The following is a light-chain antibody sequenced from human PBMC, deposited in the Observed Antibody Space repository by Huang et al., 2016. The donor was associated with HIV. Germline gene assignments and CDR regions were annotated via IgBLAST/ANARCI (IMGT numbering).Light chain of an antibody. Sequence: EIVMTQSPATLSLSPGERATLSCRASQSVSSKLAWYQQKAGQAPRLLVHGASTRATGIPARFSGSGSGTEFTLTISSLQSEDFAVYYCQQYNNWSPYTFGRGTKLEIK. J-gene: IGKJ2*01. CDR3: QQYNNWSPYT. CDR2: GAS. CDR1: QSVSSK. V-gene: IGKV3-15*01.